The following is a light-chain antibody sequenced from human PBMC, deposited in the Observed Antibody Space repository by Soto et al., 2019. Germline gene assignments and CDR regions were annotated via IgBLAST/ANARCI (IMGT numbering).Light chain of an antibody. CDR2: GAS. CDR1: QSVSNN. J-gene: IGKJ4*01. V-gene: IGKV3D-15*01. Sequence: EIVLTQSPATLSVSPGERAALSCRASQSVSNNLAWYQQKPGQPPRLLIFGASTRATGTPARFSGSGSEADFALTISTLQSEDFAVYYCQQCSAWPLTFGGGTKVEIK. CDR3: QQCSAWPLT.